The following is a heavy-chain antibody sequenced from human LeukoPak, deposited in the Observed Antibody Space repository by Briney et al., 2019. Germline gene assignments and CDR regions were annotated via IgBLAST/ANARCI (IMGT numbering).Heavy chain of an antibody. J-gene: IGHJ4*02. CDR3: AKSYCSSTSCYMSYFDY. V-gene: IGHV3-23*01. CDR2: ISGSGGST. Sequence: PGGSLRLSCAASGFTFSSYAKSWVRQAPGKGLEWVSAISGSGGSTYYADSVKGRFTISRDNSKNTLYLQMNSLRAEDTAVYYCAKSYCSSTSCYMSYFDYWGQGTLVTVSS. D-gene: IGHD2-2*02. CDR1: GFTFSSYA.